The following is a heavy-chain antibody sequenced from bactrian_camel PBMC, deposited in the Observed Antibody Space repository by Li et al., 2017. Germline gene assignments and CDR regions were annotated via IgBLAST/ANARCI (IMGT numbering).Heavy chain of an antibody. D-gene: IGHD1*01. CDR2: IGGRTDMP. CDR1: GTFDSGLC. Sequence: HVQLVESGGGSVQTGGSLELSCVVSGTFDSGLCMGWFRQAQGKEREGVAVIGGRTDMPFYLPSVGGRFTISRDNAKNTMYLRMNRMKPEDTAIYYCSAIVANSTLSCPLLASKYSTWAQGTQVTVS. J-gene: IGHJ6*01. V-gene: IGHV3-3*01. CDR3: SAIVANSTLSCPLLASKYST.